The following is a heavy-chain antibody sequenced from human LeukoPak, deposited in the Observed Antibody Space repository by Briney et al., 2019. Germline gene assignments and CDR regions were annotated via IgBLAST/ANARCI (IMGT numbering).Heavy chain of an antibody. CDR3: ARWRSVAAHFWFDP. V-gene: IGHV4-59*01. CDR1: GGSISSYY. J-gene: IGHJ5*02. Sequence: YPSETLSLTCTVSGGSISSYYWSWLRQPPGKGLEWIGYIYYSGSTNYNTSLKSRVTISVEKSKNQFSLKLSSVTAADTAVYYCARWRSVAAHFWFDPWGQGTLVTVSS. D-gene: IGHD6-6*01. CDR2: IYYSGST.